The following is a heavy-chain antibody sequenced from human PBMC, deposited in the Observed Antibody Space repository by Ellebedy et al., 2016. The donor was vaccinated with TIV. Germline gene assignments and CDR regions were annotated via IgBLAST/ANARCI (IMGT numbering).Heavy chain of an antibody. CDR1: ELNVSSNY. Sequence: GESLKISCAASELNVSSNYMSWARQAPGKGLEWVSVIFIDSTTYYADSVKGRFTISRDTSENTLYIQMNSLRAEDTAVYYCARETFNDVDLDLWGLFDIWGQGTMVTVSS. CDR3: ARETFNDVDLDLWGLFDI. CDR2: IFIDSTT. J-gene: IGHJ3*02. V-gene: IGHV3-66*01. D-gene: IGHD2/OR15-2a*01.